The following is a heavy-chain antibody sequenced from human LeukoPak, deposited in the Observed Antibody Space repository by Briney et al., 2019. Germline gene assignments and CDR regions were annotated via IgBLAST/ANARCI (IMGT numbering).Heavy chain of an antibody. CDR2: LYSGGST. CDR3: ARKYGTYSNWFDP. V-gene: IGHV3-53*01. CDR1: GFTVSSNY. Sequence: GGYLRLSCAASGFTVSSNYMNWVRQAPGKGLEWVSVLYSGGSTYYAASVKGRFTISRDESKNTLYLQMNSLRVEDTAVYYCARKYGTYSNWFDPWGQGTLVTVSS. J-gene: IGHJ5*02. D-gene: IGHD1-26*01.